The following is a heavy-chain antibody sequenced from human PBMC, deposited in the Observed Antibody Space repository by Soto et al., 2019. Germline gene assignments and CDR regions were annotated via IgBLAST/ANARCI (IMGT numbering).Heavy chain of an antibody. V-gene: IGHV3-23*01. CDR1: GFTFSSYA. J-gene: IGHJ4*02. CDR3: AKDWGYYGSGSYYNEDY. CDR2: ISGSGGST. Sequence: GGSLRLSCAASGFTFSSYAMSWVRQAPGKGLEWVSAISGSGGSTYYADSVKGRFTISRDNSKNTLYLQMNSLRVEDTAVYYCAKDWGYYGSGSYYNEDYWGQGTLVTVSS. D-gene: IGHD3-10*01.